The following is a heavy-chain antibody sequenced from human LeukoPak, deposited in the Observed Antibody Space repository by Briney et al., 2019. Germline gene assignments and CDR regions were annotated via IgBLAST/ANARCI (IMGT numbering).Heavy chain of an antibody. CDR1: GFTFSSYA. J-gene: IGHJ4*02. D-gene: IGHD2-21*02. V-gene: IGHV3-21*01. Sequence: GGSLRLSCAASGFTFSSYAMNWVRQAPGKGLEWVSSISSSNYIYYADSVKGRFTISRDNAKSSLYLQMNSLRAEDTAVYYCARGLGCGGDCYHDYWGQATLDTVSS. CDR3: ARGLGCGGDCYHDY. CDR2: ISSSNYI.